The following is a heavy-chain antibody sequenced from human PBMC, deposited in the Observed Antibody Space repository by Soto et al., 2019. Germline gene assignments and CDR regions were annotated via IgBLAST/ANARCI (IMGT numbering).Heavy chain of an antibody. CDR2: ISGSGGST. CDR3: ARAHVVVVAASLDY. D-gene: IGHD2-15*01. CDR1: GFPLKDYA. J-gene: IGHJ4*02. Sequence: PGGSLRLSCAASGFPLKDYAMHWVRQVPGKGLEWVSAISGSGGSTYYADSVKGRFTISRDNSKNTLYLQMNSLKAEDTAVYYCARAHVVVVAASLDYWGQGTLVTVSS. V-gene: IGHV3-23*01.